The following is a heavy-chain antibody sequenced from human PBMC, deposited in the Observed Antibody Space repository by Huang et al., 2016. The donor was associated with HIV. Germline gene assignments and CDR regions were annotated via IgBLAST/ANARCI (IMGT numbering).Heavy chain of an antibody. CDR1: GYTFTSYW. CDR3: ARDPKYHRIGYYRQRRGIDI. CDR2: ISASSGDP. V-gene: IGHV1-18*01. J-gene: IGHJ3*02. Sequence: QIQLMQSGPELKQPGASVKVSCKASGYTFTSYWITWVRQAPGQGPEWMGWISASSGDPEYAQKFQGRVNLTTDTSTNIAYMELRSLRSDDTAKYYCARDPKYHRIGYYRQRRGIDIWGQGTMVIVSS. D-gene: IGHD3-22*01.